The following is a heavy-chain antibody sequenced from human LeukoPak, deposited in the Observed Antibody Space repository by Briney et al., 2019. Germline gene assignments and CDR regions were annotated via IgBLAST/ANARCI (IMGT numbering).Heavy chain of an antibody. Sequence: PSETRSLTCTVSGGSISSYYWSWIRQPPGMGLEWIGYIYYSGSTNYNPSLKSRVTISVDTSKNQFSLKLSSVTATDTAVYYCARRYYDILTGYYRFDYWGQGTLVTVSS. CDR2: IYYSGST. J-gene: IGHJ4*02. V-gene: IGHV4-59*08. D-gene: IGHD3-9*01. CDR3: ARRYYDILTGYYRFDY. CDR1: GGSISSYY.